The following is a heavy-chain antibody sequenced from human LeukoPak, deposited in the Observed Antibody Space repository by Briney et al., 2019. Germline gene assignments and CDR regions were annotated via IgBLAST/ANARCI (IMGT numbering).Heavy chain of an antibody. CDR2: INHSGST. D-gene: IGHD3-10*01. CDR1: GGSFSGYY. CDR3: ARWYEWGYYGSGSYRWFDP. V-gene: IGHV4-34*01. J-gene: IGHJ5*02. Sequence: SETLSLTCAVYGGSFSGYYWSWIRQPPGKGLEWIGEINHSGSTNYNPSLKSRVTISVDTSKNQFSLKLSSVTAADTAVYHCARWYEWGYYGSGSYRWFDPWGQGTPVTVSS.